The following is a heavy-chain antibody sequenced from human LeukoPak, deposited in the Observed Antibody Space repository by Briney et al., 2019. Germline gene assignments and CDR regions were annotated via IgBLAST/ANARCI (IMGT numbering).Heavy chain of an antibody. V-gene: IGHV3-72*01. J-gene: IGHJ4*02. Sequence: PGGSLRLSCGASGSTASGFSFINYGMHWVRQAPGKGLEWVGRTRNKPHSYTTKYAASVEGRFTVSRDDSKNSVYLQMNSLKIEDTAVYYCARGAYCRGGRCPAGFDYWGQGTLVTVSS. D-gene: IGHD2-15*01. CDR3: ARGAYCRGGRCPAGFDY. CDR2: TRNKPHSYTT. CDR1: GSTASGFSFINYG.